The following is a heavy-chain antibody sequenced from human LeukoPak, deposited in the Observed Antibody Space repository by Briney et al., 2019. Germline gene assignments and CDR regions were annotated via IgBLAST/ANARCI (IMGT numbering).Heavy chain of an antibody. CDR2: IYYSGST. D-gene: IGHD6-6*01. V-gene: IGHV4-59*01. CDR1: GGSISSYY. J-gene: IGHJ4*02. CDR3: ARDSGVLSSFDY. Sequence: SETLSLTCTVSGGSISSYYWSWIRQPPGKGLEWIGYIYYSGSTNYNPSLKSRVTIAVDTSKNQFSLKLSSVTAADTAVYYCARDSGVLSSFDYWGQGTLVTVSS.